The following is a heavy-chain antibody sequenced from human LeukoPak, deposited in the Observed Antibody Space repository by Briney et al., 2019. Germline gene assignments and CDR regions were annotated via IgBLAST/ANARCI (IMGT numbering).Heavy chain of an antibody. D-gene: IGHD2-2*01. CDR2: INHSGST. CDR1: GGSFSGYY. Sequence: SETLSLTCAVYGGSFSGYYWSWVRQPPGKGLEWIGEINHSGSTNYNPFLKSRVTISVDTTKSHFSLKLSSVTAADAAVYYCASRYCSSTSCYLPDYWGQGTLVTVSS. CDR3: ASRYCSSTSCYLPDY. V-gene: IGHV4-34*01. J-gene: IGHJ4*02.